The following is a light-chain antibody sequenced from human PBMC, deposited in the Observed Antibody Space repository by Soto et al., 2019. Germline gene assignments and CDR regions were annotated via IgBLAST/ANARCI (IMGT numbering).Light chain of an antibody. CDR1: SSDVGGYNY. J-gene: IGLJ1*01. CDR2: EVS. CDR3: SSYTSSSTLV. Sequence: QSVLTQPASVTGSPGQSITISCTGTSSDVGGYNYVSWYQQHPGKAPKLMIYEVSNRPSGVSNRFSGSKSGTTASLTISGLQAEDEADYYLSSYTSSSTLVFGTGTKVTVL. V-gene: IGLV2-14*01.